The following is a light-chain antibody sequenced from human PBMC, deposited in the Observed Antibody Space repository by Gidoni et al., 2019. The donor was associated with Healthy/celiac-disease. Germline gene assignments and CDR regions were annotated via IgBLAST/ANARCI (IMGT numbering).Light chain of an antibody. Sequence: NFMLTQPHSVSESPGKTVTISCTGSSGSIASNYVQWYQQRPGSAPTPVISEENQRPSGVPDRFSGSIDSSSNSASLTISGLKTEDEADYYCQSYDSSNVVFGGGTKLTVL. CDR1: SGSIASNY. CDR2: EEN. V-gene: IGLV6-57*02. CDR3: QSYDSSNVV. J-gene: IGLJ2*01.